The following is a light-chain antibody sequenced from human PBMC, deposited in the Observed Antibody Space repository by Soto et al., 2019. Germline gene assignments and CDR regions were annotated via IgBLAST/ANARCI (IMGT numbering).Light chain of an antibody. CDR3: CSYTSTATYV. CDR2: DVN. Sequence: QSALTQRASVSGSPGQSISISCTGTNSDVGSSTYVTWYQQYPDKAPTLVIFDVNNRPSGISNRFSGSKSGNTASLTISGLQAEDEADYYCCSYTSTATYVFGTGTKVTVL. V-gene: IGLV2-14*01. CDR1: NSDVGSSTY. J-gene: IGLJ1*01.